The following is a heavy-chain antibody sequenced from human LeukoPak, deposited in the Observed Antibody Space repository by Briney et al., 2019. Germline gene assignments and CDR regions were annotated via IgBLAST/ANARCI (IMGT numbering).Heavy chain of an antibody. CDR3: ARERNSGYSSLGP. CDR2: INPNSFDT. Sequence: ASVKVSCKASGGTFSSYAISWVRQAPGQGLEWMGWINPNSFDTKYAQKFQGLVTMTRDTSIATAYMELRRLTSDDTAVYYCARERNSGYSSLGPWGQGTLVTVSS. D-gene: IGHD3-22*01. CDR1: GGTFSSYA. V-gene: IGHV1-2*04. J-gene: IGHJ4*02.